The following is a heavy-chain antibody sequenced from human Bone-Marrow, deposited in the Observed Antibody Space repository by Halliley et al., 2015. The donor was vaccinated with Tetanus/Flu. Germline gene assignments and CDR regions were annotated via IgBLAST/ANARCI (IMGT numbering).Heavy chain of an antibody. CDR2: IYHSGGP. CDR3: ARDNDSTGYQDY. Sequence: GWGWVGEIYHSGGPNYTPSPKSRVTISVDKSKNQFSLKLSSVTAADTAVYYCARDNDSTGYQDYWGQGTLVTVSS. J-gene: IGHJ4*02. D-gene: IGHD3-22*01. V-gene: IGHV4-4*02.